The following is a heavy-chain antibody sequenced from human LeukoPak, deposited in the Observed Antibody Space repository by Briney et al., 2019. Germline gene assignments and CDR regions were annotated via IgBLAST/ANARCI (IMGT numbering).Heavy chain of an antibody. V-gene: IGHV1-18*01. D-gene: IGHD6-6*01. CDR1: GYTFTSYV. CDR2: ISAYNGNT. Sequence: ASVKVSCKASGYTFTSYVISWVRQAPGQGLEWMGWISAYNGNTNYAQKLQGRVTMTTDTSTSTAYMELRSLRSDDTAVYYCAGCWHSSSAANWFDPWGQGTLVTVSS. J-gene: IGHJ5*02. CDR3: AGCWHSSSAANWFDP.